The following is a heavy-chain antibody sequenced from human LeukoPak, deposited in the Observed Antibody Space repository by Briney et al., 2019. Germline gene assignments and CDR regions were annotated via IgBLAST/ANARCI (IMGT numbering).Heavy chain of an antibody. CDR3: ARDEEDVVI. Sequence: GGSLRLSCAASGFTFTSYSMNWVRHAPGEGLEWVSSIRSSSSYIYYADSVKGRFTISRDNAKNSLYLQMNSLRAEDTAVYYCARDEEDVVIWGQGTLVTVSS. V-gene: IGHV3-21*01. CDR2: IRSSSSYI. D-gene: IGHD2-2*01. J-gene: IGHJ4*02. CDR1: GFTFTSYS.